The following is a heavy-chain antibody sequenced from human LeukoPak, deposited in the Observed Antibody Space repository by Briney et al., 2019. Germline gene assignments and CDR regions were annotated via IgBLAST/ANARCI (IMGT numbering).Heavy chain of an antibody. J-gene: IGHJ4*02. CDR1: GFTFSTYA. CDR2: ISGSGSRT. D-gene: IGHD7-27*01. Sequence: PGGSLRLSCAASGFTFSTYAMNWVRQAPGKGLEWVSLISGSGSRTHYADSVKGRFTISRDNSKNTLYLQMNSLRAEDTAVCYCARVRVTGETDYWGQGTLVTVSS. CDR3: ARVRVTGETDY. V-gene: IGHV3-23*01.